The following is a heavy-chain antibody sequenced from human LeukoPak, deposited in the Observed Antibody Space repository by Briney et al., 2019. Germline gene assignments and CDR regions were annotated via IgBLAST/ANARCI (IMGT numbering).Heavy chain of an antibody. Sequence: GSLRLSCAASGFIFSNYAMHWVRQAPGKGLEWLAVISYDGTTKYYADSVKGRFTISRDNSKNTLYLQMNSLKIEDTGVYYCTTGIDDGGGYWGQGTQVTVSS. CDR1: GFIFSNYA. CDR3: TTGIDDGGGY. CDR2: ISYDGTTK. J-gene: IGHJ4*02. V-gene: IGHV3-30-3*01. D-gene: IGHD3-10*01.